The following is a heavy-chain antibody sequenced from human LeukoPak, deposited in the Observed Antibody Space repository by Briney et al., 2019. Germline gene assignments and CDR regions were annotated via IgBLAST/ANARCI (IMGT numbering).Heavy chain of an antibody. V-gene: IGHV3-49*04. Sequence: GGSLRFSCTASGFTFGDYAMSWVRQAPGKGLEGVGCIRSNTFGGTGEYAASVKGRFTISRDDSKSIAYLQMNSLKTEDTAVYYCSRDQYRYNYGSGSSGLFDYWGQGTLVTVSS. D-gene: IGHD3-10*01. J-gene: IGHJ4*02. CDR3: SRDQYRYNYGSGSSGLFDY. CDR2: IRSNTFGGTG. CDR1: GFTFGDYA.